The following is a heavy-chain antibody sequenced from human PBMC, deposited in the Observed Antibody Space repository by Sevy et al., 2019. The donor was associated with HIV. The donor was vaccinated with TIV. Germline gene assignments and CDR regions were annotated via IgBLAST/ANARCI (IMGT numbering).Heavy chain of an antibody. D-gene: IGHD2-15*01. V-gene: IGHV3-21*01. J-gene: IGHJ6*02. CDR1: GFTIRTYN. Sequence: GGSLRLSYAASGFTIRTYNMNWVRQAPGKGLEWVSSISSSSTYMYYADSVKGRFTISRDNAKNSLYLQMSSLRAEDTAVYYCARDLVIPATTDYFYYGMDVWGQGTTVTVSS. CDR2: ISSSSTYM. CDR3: ARDLVIPATTDYFYYGMDV.